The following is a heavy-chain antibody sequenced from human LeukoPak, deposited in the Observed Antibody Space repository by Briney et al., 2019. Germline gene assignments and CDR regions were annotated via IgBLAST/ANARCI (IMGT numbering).Heavy chain of an antibody. CDR1: GGSISSYY. J-gene: IGHJ6*02. CDR3: AREVGNRRDYYYGMDV. D-gene: IGHD1-14*01. V-gene: IGHV4-59*01. Sequence: SETLSLTCTVSGGSISSYYWSWIRQPSGKGLEWIGYIYYSGSTNYNPSLKSRVTISVDTSKNQFSLKLSSVTAADTAVYYCAREVGNRRDYYYGMDVWGQGTTVTVSS. CDR2: IYYSGST.